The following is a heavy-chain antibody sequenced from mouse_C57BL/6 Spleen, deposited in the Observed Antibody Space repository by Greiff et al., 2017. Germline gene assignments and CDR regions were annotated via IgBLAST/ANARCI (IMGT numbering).Heavy chain of an antibody. Sequence: EVSLHHPGAAPVRPGASVKLSCTASGFNIKDDYMHWVKQRPEQGLEWIGWIDPENGGTEYASKFQGKATISADTSSNTAYLQLSSLTSEDTAVYYCTTSSSSTHYCAMDCWGQGTSVTVSS. CDR3: TTSSSSTHYCAMDC. CDR2: IDPENGGT. CDR1: GFNIKDDY. J-gene: IGHJ4*01. D-gene: IGHD1-1*01. V-gene: IGHV14-4*01.